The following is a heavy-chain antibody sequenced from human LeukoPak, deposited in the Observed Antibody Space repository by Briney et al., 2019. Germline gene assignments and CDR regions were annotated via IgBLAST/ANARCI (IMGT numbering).Heavy chain of an antibody. CDR2: IYYSGST. J-gene: IGHJ4*02. Sequence: SETLSLTCTVSGGSISSSSYYWGWIRQPPGKGLEWIGSIYYSGSTYYNPSLKSRVTISVDTSKNQFSLKLRSVTAADTAVYYCARGRYYYDSSGYYLFDYWGQGTLVTVSS. CDR3: ARGRYYYDSSGYYLFDY. CDR1: GGSISSSSYY. D-gene: IGHD3-22*01. V-gene: IGHV4-39*07.